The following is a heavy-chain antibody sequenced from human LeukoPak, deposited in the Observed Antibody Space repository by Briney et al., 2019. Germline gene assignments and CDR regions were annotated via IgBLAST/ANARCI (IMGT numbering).Heavy chain of an antibody. Sequence: SETLSLTCTISGGSISSGYYWSWIRQPAGKGLEWIGRIHTSGSTNYNPSLKSRVTISVDRSKTQFSLELSSVTAADTAVHYCARGGGYDAFDIWGQGVMVTVSS. CDR3: ARGGGYDAFDI. CDR2: IHTSGST. J-gene: IGHJ3*02. D-gene: IGHD3-22*01. CDR1: GGSISSGYY. V-gene: IGHV4-61*02.